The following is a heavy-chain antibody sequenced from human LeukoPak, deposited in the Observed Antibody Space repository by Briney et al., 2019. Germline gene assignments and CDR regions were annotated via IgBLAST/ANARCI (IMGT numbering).Heavy chain of an antibody. CDR2: IYTSGST. CDR3: ARGSAKATINDY. V-gene: IGHV4-4*07. D-gene: IGHD5-24*01. Sequence: SETLSLTCTVSGGSISSYYWSSIRQPAGKGLEWIGRIYTSGSTNYNPSLKSRVTISVDTSKNQFSLKLSSVTAAGTAVYYCARGSAKATINDYWGQGTLVTVSS. J-gene: IGHJ4*02. CDR1: GGSISSYY.